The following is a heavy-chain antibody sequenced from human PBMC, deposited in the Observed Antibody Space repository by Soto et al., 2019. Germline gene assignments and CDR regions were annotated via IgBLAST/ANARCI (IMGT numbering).Heavy chain of an antibody. CDR3: ARDRIVDIVATMTGTDV. CDR2: IIPIFGTA. D-gene: IGHD5-12*01. V-gene: IGHV1-69*01. J-gene: IGHJ6*02. Sequence: RRWVQHANGQGLEWMGGIIPIFGTANYAQKFQGRVTITADESTSTAYMELSSLRSEDTAVYYCARDRIVDIVATMTGTDVRVQGTTVPGSS.